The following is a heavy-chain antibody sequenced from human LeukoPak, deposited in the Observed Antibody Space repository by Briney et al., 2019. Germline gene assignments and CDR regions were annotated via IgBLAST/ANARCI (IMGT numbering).Heavy chain of an antibody. CDR1: DGSFSGYY. J-gene: IGHJ4*02. CDR3: ARAYGGNADFDY. D-gene: IGHD4-23*01. V-gene: IGHV4-34*01. CDR2: INHSGST. Sequence: SETLSLTCAVYDGSFSGYYLGWIRQPPGKGLEWIAEINHSGSTNYSPSLKSPVTITVDPPKNQFSPALSSVTDADTAVYYCARAYGGNADFDYWGQGTLVTVSS.